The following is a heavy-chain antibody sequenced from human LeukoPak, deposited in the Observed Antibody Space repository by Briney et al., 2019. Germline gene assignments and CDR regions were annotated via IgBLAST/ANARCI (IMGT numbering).Heavy chain of an antibody. CDR3: ARDPGSFLSGSGWLNWFEP. D-gene: IGHD6-19*01. CDR2: ISGYNEKT. CDR1: GYTFTRYG. J-gene: IGHJ5*02. V-gene: IGHV1-18*01. Sequence: ASVKVSCKASGYTFTRYGINWVRQAPGQGLEWMGWISGYNEKTNYAQKFQGRVTMTADTSTSTAYMELRRLRSDDTAVYYCARDPGSFLSGSGWLNWFEPWGQGTLVTVSS.